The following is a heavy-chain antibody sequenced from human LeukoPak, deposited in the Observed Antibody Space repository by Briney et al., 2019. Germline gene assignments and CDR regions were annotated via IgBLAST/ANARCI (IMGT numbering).Heavy chain of an antibody. J-gene: IGHJ4*02. CDR1: GFTFSSYA. CDR2: ISGSGGST. D-gene: IGHD3-22*01. V-gene: IGHV3-23*01. CDR3: AKEPAYDSSGYYFDY. Sequence: PGGSLRLSCATSGFTFSSYAMSWVCQAPGKGLEWVSAISGSGGSTYYADSVKGRFTISRDNSKNTLYLQMNSLRAEDTAVCYCAKEPAYDSSGYYFDYWGQGTLVTVSS.